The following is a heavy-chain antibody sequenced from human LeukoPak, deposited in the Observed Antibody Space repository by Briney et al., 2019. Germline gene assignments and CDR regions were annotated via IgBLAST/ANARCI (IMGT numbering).Heavy chain of an antibody. CDR1: GGTFSSYA. V-gene: IGHV1-69*05. D-gene: IGHD2-2*01. CDR3: ARSYSSRPNWFDP. J-gene: IGHJ5*02. Sequence: SVKVSCKASGGTFSSYAISRVRQAPGQGLEWMGGIIPIFGTANYAQKFQGRVTITTDESTSTAYMELSSLRSEDTAVYYCARSYSSRPNWFDPWGQGTLVTVSS. CDR2: IIPIFGTA.